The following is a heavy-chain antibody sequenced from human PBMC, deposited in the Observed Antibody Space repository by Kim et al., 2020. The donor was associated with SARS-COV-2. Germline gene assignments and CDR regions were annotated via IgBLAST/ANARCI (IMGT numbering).Heavy chain of an antibody. J-gene: IGHJ4*02. CDR3: AREIAVAGFDY. Sequence: SETLSLTCTVSGGSISSYYWSWIRQPPGKGLEWIGYIYYSGSTNYNPSLKSRVTISVDTSKNQFSLKLSSVTAADTAVYYCAREIAVAGFDYWGQGTLVTVSS. CDR1: GGSISSYY. V-gene: IGHV4-59*01. CDR2: IYYSGST. D-gene: IGHD6-19*01.